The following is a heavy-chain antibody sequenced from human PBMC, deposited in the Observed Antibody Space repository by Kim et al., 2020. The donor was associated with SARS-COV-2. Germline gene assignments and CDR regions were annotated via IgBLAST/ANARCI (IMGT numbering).Heavy chain of an antibody. D-gene: IGHD3-10*01. Sequence: GGSLRLSCAASGFTFSNYAMRWVRQAPGKGLQWVSAITGSGGSTYYADSVKGRFTISRDNSKDTLYLQMNSLRVEDTALYYCAKRVPYYFDFWGQGSLVTVSS. V-gene: IGHV3-23*01. CDR1: GFTFSNYA. CDR2: ITGSGGST. CDR3: AKRVPYYFDF. J-gene: IGHJ4*02.